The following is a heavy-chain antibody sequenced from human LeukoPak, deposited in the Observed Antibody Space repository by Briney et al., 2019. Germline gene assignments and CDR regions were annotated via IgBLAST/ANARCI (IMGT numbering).Heavy chain of an antibody. CDR2: VNPSAGTT. D-gene: IGHD2-2*01. V-gene: IGHV1-46*01. J-gene: IGHJ4*02. CDR3: ARSGREGVVSTPLWFDN. CDR1: GYTFTGYY. Sequence: GASVKVSCKASGYTFTGYYMHWVRQAPGQGLEWMGIVNPSAGTTSYAQTFQGRVTMTRDTSTSTVYMELSSLRSEDTAVYYCARSGREGVVSTPLWFDNWGQGTLVTVSS.